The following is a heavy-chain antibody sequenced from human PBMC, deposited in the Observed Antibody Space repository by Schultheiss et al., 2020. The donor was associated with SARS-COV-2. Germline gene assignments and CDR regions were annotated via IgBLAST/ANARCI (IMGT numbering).Heavy chain of an antibody. J-gene: IGHJ6*03. CDR3: TREGGRQNYYYYMDV. CDR2: IRSKANNYAT. V-gene: IGHV3-73*01. Sequence: GGSLRLSCAASGLTFSGSALHWVRQASGKGLEWVGRIRSKANNYATAYAPSVKGRFTISRDDSKNTAYLLMSSLKTEDTAVYFCTREGGRQNYYYYMDVWGKGTTVTVSS. D-gene: IGHD2-15*01. CDR1: GLTFSGSA.